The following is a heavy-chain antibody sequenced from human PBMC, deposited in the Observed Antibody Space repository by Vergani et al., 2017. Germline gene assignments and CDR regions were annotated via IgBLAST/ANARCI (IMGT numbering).Heavy chain of an antibody. D-gene: IGHD2-21*01. Sequence: EVQVVESGGGLIKPGGSLRLSCVVSGITFKNAWINWVRQAPGKGLEWVARIKSNADGGSADYAASVKGRFIISRDDSKNFLYLQMNSLKIEDTALYFCTAEKEVAFYYSYYHMDVWGQGTLVIVSS. CDR3: TAEKEVAFYYSYYHMDV. J-gene: IGHJ6*03. CDR1: GITFKNAW. CDR2: IKSNADGGSA. V-gene: IGHV3-15*01.